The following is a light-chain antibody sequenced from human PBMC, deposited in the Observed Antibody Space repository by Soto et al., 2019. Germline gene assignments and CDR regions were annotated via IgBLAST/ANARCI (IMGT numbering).Light chain of an antibody. CDR2: GAS. CDR3: QQYCQQYGSSPPSWT. J-gene: IGKJ1*01. CDR1: QTVSSSY. V-gene: IGKV3-20*01. Sequence: ETVLTQSPGTLSLSPGERATLSCRASQTVSSSYLAWYQQKPGQAPRLLIHGASSRATGIPDRFSGSGSGTVFTLTISRLEPEDFAVYYCQQYCQQYGSSPPSWTFGQGTRVELK.